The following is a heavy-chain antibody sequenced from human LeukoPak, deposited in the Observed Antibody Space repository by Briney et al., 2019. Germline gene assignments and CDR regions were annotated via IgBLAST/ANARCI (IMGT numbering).Heavy chain of an antibody. CDR1: GGSISSYY. CDR2: IYYSGST. V-gene: IGHV4-59*13. J-gene: IGHJ5*02. CDR3: ARESEYSSSIDTHWFDP. Sequence: SETLSLTCTVSGGSISSYYWSWIRQPPGKGLEWIGYIYYSGSTNYNPSLKSRVTISVDTSKNQFSLKLSSVTAANTAVYYCARESEYSSSIDTHWFDPWGQGTLVTVSS. D-gene: IGHD6-6*01.